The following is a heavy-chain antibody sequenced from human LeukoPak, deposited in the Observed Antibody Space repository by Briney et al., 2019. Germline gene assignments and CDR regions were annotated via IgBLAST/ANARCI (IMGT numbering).Heavy chain of an antibody. CDR3: ARDLLGGGYYYDY. J-gene: IGHJ4*02. Sequence: GGSLRLSCAASGFTFSYYAMHWVRQAPGKGLEWVAVISYDGSNEYYTDSVKGRFTISRDNSKNTLYLQMNSLRAEDTAVYYCARDLLGGGYYYDYWAREPWSPSPQ. CDR2: ISYDGSNE. V-gene: IGHV3-30-3*01. CDR1: GFTFSYYA. D-gene: IGHD3-16*01.